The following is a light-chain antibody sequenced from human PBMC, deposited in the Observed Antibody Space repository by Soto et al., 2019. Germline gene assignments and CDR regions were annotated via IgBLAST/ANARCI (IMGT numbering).Light chain of an antibody. CDR2: DAS. V-gene: IGKV1-5*01. CDR1: QTISSG. CDR3: QQYKSYKT. Sequence: DIPMTQSPSNLSASVGDRVTITCRASQTISSGLAWYQQKPGKAPKVLIYDASTLESGVPSRFSGSGSGTEFTLTIRSLQPDDFATYYCQQYKSYKTFDPGTKVEIK. J-gene: IGKJ1*01.